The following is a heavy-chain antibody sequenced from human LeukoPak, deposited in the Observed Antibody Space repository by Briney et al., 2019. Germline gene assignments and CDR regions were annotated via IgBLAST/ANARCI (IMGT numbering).Heavy chain of an antibody. V-gene: IGHV3-23*01. CDR2: ISANGQAT. CDR1: GFAFGTYA. Sequence: GGSLTLSCAGSGFAFGTYAMSWVRQAPGMGLEWVSSISANGQATYYADSVEGRFTISRDNSKSTLYLQLNSLRAEDTATYYCARDPYNPILYSLARWGQGTLVTLSS. D-gene: IGHD1-14*01. J-gene: IGHJ4*02. CDR3: ARDPYNPILYSLAR.